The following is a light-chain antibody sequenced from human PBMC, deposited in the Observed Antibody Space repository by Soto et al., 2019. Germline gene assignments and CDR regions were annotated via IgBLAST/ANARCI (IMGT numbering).Light chain of an antibody. J-gene: IGKJ1*01. CDR1: QSVSSN. Sequence: EIVLTQSPGTLSLSPGERVTLSCRASQSVSSNLAWYQQKPGQAPRLLIYGASSRATGIPLRFSGSGSGTDFTLTISRLEHEDFAVYYCHQYGGAGTFGQGTKVDIK. CDR3: HQYGGAGT. V-gene: IGKV3-20*01. CDR2: GAS.